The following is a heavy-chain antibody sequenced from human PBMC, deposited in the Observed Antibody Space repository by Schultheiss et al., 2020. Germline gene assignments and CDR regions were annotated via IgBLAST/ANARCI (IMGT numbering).Heavy chain of an antibody. CDR3: ARHAYYYYGMDV. Sequence: SETLSLTCAVSGDSISGYYWSWIRQPPGRGLEWIGYIYYSGSTNYSPSLKSRVAISVDTSKNQFSLKLASVTAADTAVYYCARHAYYYYGMDVWGQGTTVTVSS. V-gene: IGHV4-59*08. CDR1: GDSISGYY. J-gene: IGHJ6*02. CDR2: IYYSGST.